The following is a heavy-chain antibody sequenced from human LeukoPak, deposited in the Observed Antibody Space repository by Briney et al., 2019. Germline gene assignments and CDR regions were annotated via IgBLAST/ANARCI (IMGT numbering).Heavy chain of an antibody. D-gene: IGHD3-22*01. CDR1: GGSFSGYY. V-gene: IGHV4-34*01. CDR3: ARGPRRHYYDSSGYLYYGMDV. Sequence: PSETLSLTCAVYGGSFSGYYWSWIRQPPRKGLEWIGEINHSGSTNYNPSLKSRVTISVDTSKNQFSLKLSSVTAADTAVYYCARGPRRHYYDSSGYLYYGMDVWGQGTTVTVSS. J-gene: IGHJ6*02. CDR2: INHSGST.